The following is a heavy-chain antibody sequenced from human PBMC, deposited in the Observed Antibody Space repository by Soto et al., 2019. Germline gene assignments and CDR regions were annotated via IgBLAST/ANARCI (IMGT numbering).Heavy chain of an antibody. CDR1: GFTFSGSA. Sequence: GGSLRLSCAASGFTFSGSAMHWVRQASGKGLEWVGRIRSKANSYAPAYAASVKGRFTISRDDSKNTLYLQMNSLKTDDTALYYSPRHLGGHRSSSVPFDILGHVTMVTVSS. CDR2: IRSKANSYAP. J-gene: IGHJ3*02. CDR3: PRHLGGHRSSSVPFDI. D-gene: IGHD6-6*01. V-gene: IGHV3-73*01.